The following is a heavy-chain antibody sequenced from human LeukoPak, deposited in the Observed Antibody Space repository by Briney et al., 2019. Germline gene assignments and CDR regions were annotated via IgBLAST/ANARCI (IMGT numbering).Heavy chain of an antibody. D-gene: IGHD6-13*01. Sequence: PGGSLRLSCAASGFTFSDYYMSWIRQAPGKGLEWVSAISGSGGSTYYADSVKGRFTISRDNSKNTLYLQMNSLRAEDTAVYYCAKGNAAAGIDDWGQGTLVTVSS. CDR2: ISGSGGST. CDR1: GFTFSDYY. V-gene: IGHV3-23*01. CDR3: AKGNAAAGIDD. J-gene: IGHJ4*02.